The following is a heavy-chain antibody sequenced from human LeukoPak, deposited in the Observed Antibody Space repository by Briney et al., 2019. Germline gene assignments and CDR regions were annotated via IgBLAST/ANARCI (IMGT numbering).Heavy chain of an antibody. J-gene: IGHJ3*01. CDR1: GFTFSSYA. CDR3: AKARLPTNNWXXDSFD. D-gene: IGHD1-20*01. V-gene: IGHV3-30-3*01. Sequence: SGGSLRLSCAASGFTFSSYAMHWVRQAPGKGLEWVAVISFDGNDNYYADSVKGRFTISRDNSKSDLFLQMNSLRTEDTALYYCAKARLPTNNWXXDSFD. CDR2: ISFDGNDN.